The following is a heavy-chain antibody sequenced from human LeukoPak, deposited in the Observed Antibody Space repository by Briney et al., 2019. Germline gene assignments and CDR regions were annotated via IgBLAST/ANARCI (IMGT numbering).Heavy chain of an antibody. CDR1: GGSISSGGYY. Sequence: SETLSLTCTVSGGSISSGGYYWSWIRQHPGKGLEWIGYIYYSGSTYYNPSLKSRVTISVDTSKNQFSLKLSSVTAADTAVYYCARSRSNIAARGGSYYFDYWGQGTLVTVSS. CDR2: IYYSGST. CDR3: ARSRSNIAARGGSYYFDY. D-gene: IGHD6-6*01. J-gene: IGHJ4*02. V-gene: IGHV4-31*03.